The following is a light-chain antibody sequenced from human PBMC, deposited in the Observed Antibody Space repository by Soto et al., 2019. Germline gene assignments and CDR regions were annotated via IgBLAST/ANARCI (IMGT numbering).Light chain of an antibody. CDR2: AAS. CDR1: LGISNY. CDR3: QKYNSAPRT. Sequence: DIPMTQSPSSLSASVGDRVTITCRASLGISNYLAWYQQKPGKVPKLLIYAASTLQSGVPSRFSGSGSGTDFTLTISSLQPEDVATYYCQKYNSAPRTFGQGTKVEIK. J-gene: IGKJ1*01. V-gene: IGKV1-27*01.